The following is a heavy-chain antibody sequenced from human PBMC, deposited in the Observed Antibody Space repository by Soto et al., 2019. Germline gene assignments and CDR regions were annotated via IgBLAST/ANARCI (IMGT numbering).Heavy chain of an antibody. CDR1: GFTFSSYW. Sequence: EVQLVESGGGLVQPGGSLSLSCAASGFTFSSYWMHWVRQMPGKGLVWVSRIKSDGTSTTYADSVKGRFTISRDNAKNTLLPQMNSLRADDPAVNHCVRATVDLATMLFDYWGQGNVVTVSS. D-gene: IGHD2-15*01. CDR3: VRATVDLATMLFDY. J-gene: IGHJ4*02. V-gene: IGHV3-74*01. CDR2: IKSDGTST.